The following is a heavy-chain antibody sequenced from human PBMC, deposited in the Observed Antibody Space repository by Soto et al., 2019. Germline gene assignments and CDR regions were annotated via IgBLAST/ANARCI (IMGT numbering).Heavy chain of an antibody. V-gene: IGHV3-74*01. D-gene: IGHD3-22*01. J-gene: IGHJ3*02. CDR3: ARVPTYYYDSSGSLDAFDI. CDR2: INSDGSST. CDR1: GFTFSSYW. Sequence: GGSLRLSCAASGFTFSSYWMHWVRQAPGKGLVWVSRINSDGSSTSYADSVKGRFTISRDNAKNTLYLQMNSLRAEDTAVYYCARVPTYYYDSSGSLDAFDIWGQGTMVTVS.